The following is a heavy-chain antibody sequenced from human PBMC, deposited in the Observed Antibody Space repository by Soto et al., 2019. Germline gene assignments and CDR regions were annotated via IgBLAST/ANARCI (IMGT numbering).Heavy chain of an antibody. Sequence: VGSLRLSCAASGFTFSSYGMHWVRQAPGKGLEWVAVISYDGSNKYYADSVKGRFTISRDNSKNTLYLQMNSLRAEDTAVYYCEKEAYPFYFDYWGQGTMVTVYS. CDR3: EKEAYPFYFDY. CDR2: ISYDGSNK. D-gene: IGHD2-2*01. CDR1: GFTFSSYG. V-gene: IGHV3-30*18. J-gene: IGHJ4*02.